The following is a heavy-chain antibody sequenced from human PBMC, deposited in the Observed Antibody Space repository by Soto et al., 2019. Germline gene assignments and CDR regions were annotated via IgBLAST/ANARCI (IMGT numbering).Heavy chain of an antibody. CDR3: ARMRVNLPYFDY. CDR2: IYYSGST. V-gene: IGHV4-31*03. Sequence: QVQLQESGPGLVKPSQTLSLTCTVSGGSISSGGYYWSWIRQHPGTGLEWIGYIYYSGSTYYNPSLKSRVTISVDTSKNQFSLKLSSVTAADTAVYYCARMRVNLPYFDYWGQGTLVTVSS. J-gene: IGHJ4*02. CDR1: GGSISSGGYY. D-gene: IGHD3-22*01.